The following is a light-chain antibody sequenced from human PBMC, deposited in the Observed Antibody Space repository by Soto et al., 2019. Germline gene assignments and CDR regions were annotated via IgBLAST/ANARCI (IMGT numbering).Light chain of an antibody. CDR3: QVWDTTSDPEGV. CDR2: YDR. Sequence: SYELTQPPSVSETPGKTATITCGGSDIGSKSVNWYQQKPDQAPVLIMFYDRVRPSGIPARFSGSNSGNTATLTISGVEVGDEADYYCQVWDTTSDPEGVFGGGTKLTVL. CDR1: DIGSKS. J-gene: IGLJ3*02. V-gene: IGLV3-21*04.